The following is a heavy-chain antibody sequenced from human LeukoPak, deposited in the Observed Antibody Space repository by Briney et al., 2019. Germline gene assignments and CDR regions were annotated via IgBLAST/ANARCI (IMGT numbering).Heavy chain of an antibody. J-gene: IGHJ4*02. CDR2: IFYSGST. V-gene: IGHV4-59*01. CDR1: GGSISTYY. CDR3: ARGWRDYYGSGGYSERYDY. D-gene: IGHD3-10*01. Sequence: SETLSLTCTVSGGSISTYYWSWIRQPPGKGLEWMGYIFYSGSTNSNPSLKSRVSISVDTFKNQFSLKLSSVTAADTAVYYCARGWRDYYGSGGYSERYDYWGQGTLVTVSS.